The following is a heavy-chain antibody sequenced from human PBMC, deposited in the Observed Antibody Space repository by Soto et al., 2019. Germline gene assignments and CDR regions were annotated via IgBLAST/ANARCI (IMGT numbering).Heavy chain of an antibody. CDR3: AKSPSGDSSGYCCFDY. D-gene: IGHD3-22*01. V-gene: IGHV3-21*04. CDR1: GFTFRAYT. J-gene: IGHJ4*02. Sequence: GGAVRLSCAASGFTFRAYTITWVRQAPGKGLEWVSGISSNGAYRYYADSVKGRSTISRNNVENSVYLQMNSLRADDKAVYYCAKSPSGDSSGYCCFDYWGEGTLVTVSP. CDR2: ISSNGAYR.